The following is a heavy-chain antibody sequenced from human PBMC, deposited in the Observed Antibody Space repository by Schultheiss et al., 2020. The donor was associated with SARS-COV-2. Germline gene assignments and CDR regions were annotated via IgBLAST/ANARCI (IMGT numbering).Heavy chain of an antibody. CDR3: ARNPYGDYGMDV. J-gene: IGHJ6*02. D-gene: IGHD4-17*01. Sequence: ASVKVSCKASGYTFTSYYMHWVRQAPGQGLEWMGWINPNSGGTNYSQNFQGRVNMTRDTSISTVYMELSRLRSDDTAVYYCARNPYGDYGMDVWGQGTTVTVSS. V-gene: IGHV1-2*02. CDR1: GYTFTSYY. CDR2: INPNSGGT.